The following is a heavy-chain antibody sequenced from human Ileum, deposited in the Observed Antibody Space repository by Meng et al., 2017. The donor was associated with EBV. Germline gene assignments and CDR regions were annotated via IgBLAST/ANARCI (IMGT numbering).Heavy chain of an antibody. D-gene: IGHD4-11*01. V-gene: IGHV4-4*02. J-gene: IGHJ4*02. Sequence: LTLDESGPGLWYPSWTLPLTVAVSGDFISSSTWWTWVRQPPGKGLGWIGEMHPSGSTYYNPSLKSRVTISLDTFNNQFFLRLTSLTAADTAVYYCAKANDYSLNSWGQGTLVTVSS. CDR1: GDFISSSTW. CDR3: AKANDYSLNS. CDR2: MHPSGST.